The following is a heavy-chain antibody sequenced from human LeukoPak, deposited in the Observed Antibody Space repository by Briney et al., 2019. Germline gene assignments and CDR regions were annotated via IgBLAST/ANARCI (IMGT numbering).Heavy chain of an antibody. J-gene: IGHJ4*02. V-gene: IGHV4-39*07. D-gene: IGHD6-13*01. Sequence: ASEPVSLTCTVSGGSISSSSYYWGWIRQPPGKGLEWIGSIYYSGSTYYNPSLKSRVTISVDTSKNQFSLKLSSVTAADTAVYYCARKYNSSWCFDYWGQGTLVTVSS. CDR2: IYYSGST. CDR1: GGSISSSSYY. CDR3: ARKYNSSWCFDY.